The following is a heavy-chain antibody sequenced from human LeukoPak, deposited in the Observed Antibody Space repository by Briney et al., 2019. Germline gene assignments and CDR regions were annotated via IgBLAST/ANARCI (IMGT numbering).Heavy chain of an antibody. Sequence: PLETLSLTCTVSGGSISSYYWSWIRQPAGKGLEWIGRIYTSGSTNYNPSLKSRVTISVDTSKNQFSLKLSSVTAADTAVYYCARVTGAAAGIYYYYYYMDVWGKGTTVTVSS. CDR3: ARVTGAAAGIYYYYYYMDV. CDR1: GGSISSYY. J-gene: IGHJ6*03. CDR2: IYTSGST. D-gene: IGHD6-13*01. V-gene: IGHV4-4*07.